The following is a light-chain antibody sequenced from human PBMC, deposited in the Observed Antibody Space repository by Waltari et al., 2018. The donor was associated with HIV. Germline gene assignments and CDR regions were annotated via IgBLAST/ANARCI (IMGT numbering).Light chain of an antibody. J-gene: IGKJ2*01. CDR2: GAS. Sequence: DIQMTQSPSSLSASVGDSVLITCRASRPISTYLNWYQQTPGNAPKVLASGASSLESGVPKRFSGSGSGTFFTLAIDGLHSDDFAIYFCQQSFLSPYTFGQGTKLEVK. V-gene: IGKV1-39*01. CDR1: RPISTY. CDR3: QQSFLSPYT.